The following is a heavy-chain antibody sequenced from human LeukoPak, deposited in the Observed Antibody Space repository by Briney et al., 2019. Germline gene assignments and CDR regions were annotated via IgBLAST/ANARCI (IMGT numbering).Heavy chain of an antibody. J-gene: IGHJ6*02. CDR2: MSETKTTI. D-gene: IGHD3-16*02. Sequence: PGGSLRLSCVASGFTFSDYYMSWIRQTPGKGLEWVSYMSETKTTIYYPNSVKGRFTISRDNAKNSLFLQLTSLRAEDTAIYYCARFGRSIDYVWGAYRSSKDYYGMDVWGQGTTVTVSS. CDR3: ARFGRSIDYVWGAYRSSKDYYGMDV. V-gene: IGHV3-11*01. CDR1: GFTFSDYY.